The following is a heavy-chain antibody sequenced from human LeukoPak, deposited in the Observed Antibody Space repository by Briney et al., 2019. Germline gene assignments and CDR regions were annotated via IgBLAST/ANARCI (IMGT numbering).Heavy chain of an antibody. D-gene: IGHD6-13*01. V-gene: IGHV4-30-2*01. Sequence: SETLSLTCAVSGGSISSGGHSWSWIRQPPGKGLEWIGYIYHSGSTYYNPSLKSRVTISVDRSKNQFSLKLSSVTAADTAVYYCARIRYSSSWYNLDYWGQGTLVTVSS. CDR1: GGSISSGGHS. CDR2: IYHSGST. J-gene: IGHJ4*02. CDR3: ARIRYSSSWYNLDY.